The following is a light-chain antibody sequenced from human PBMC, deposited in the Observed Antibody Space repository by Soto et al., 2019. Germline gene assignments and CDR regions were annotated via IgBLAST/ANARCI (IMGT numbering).Light chain of an antibody. V-gene: IGKV3-15*01. Sequence: ETVMTQSPATLSVSPGERATLSCSASQSVSSNLAWYQQKPGQAPRLLIYGASSRATGSPARFSGSGSGTEFTLTISNLQSEDFAVYYCQQYDNWPGTFGQGTKLEIK. CDR3: QQYDNWPGT. CDR1: QSVSSN. CDR2: GAS. J-gene: IGKJ2*01.